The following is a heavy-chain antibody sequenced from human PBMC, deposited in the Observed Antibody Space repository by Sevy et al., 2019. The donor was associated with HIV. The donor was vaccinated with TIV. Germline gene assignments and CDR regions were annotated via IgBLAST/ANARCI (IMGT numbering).Heavy chain of an antibody. CDR1: GFTFDDYA. V-gene: IGHV3-9*01. D-gene: IGHD3-10*01. CDR2: ISWNSGSI. CDR3: AKDASAGLNGSGSSQGADAFDI. Sequence: GGSLRLSCAASGFTFDDYAMHWVRQAPGKGLEWVSGISWNSGSIGYADSVKGRFTISRDNAKNSLYLQMNSLRAEDTAFYYCAKDASAGLNGSGSSQGADAFDIWGQGTMVTVSS. J-gene: IGHJ3*02.